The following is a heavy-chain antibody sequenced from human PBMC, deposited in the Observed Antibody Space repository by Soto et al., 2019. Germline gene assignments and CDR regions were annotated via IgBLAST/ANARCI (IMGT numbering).Heavy chain of an antibody. CDR3: AAGSRGEQFDY. CDR2: IVVGSGNT. J-gene: IGHJ4*02. CDR1: GFTFTTSA. V-gene: IGHV1-58*02. Sequence: SVYVSCNASGFTFTTSAMQWVQQARGQRLEWIGWIVVGSGNTNYAQKFQERVTITRDMSTSTAYMELSSLRPEDTAVYYCAAGSRGEQFDYWGQRTLVTVSS.